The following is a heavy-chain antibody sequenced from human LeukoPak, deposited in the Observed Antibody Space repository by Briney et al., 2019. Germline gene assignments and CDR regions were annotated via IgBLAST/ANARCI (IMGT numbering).Heavy chain of an antibody. CDR2: IYSGGST. J-gene: IGHJ3*02. CDR1: GFTVSSNY. D-gene: IGHD3-10*01. CDR3: AREATMVRGEYWDI. Sequence: PGGSLRLSCAASGFTVSSNYMSWVRQAPGKGLEWVSVIYSGGSTYYADSVKGRFTISRDNSKNTLYLQMNSLRAEDTAVYYCAREATMVRGEYWDIWGQGTMVTVSS. V-gene: IGHV3-66*01.